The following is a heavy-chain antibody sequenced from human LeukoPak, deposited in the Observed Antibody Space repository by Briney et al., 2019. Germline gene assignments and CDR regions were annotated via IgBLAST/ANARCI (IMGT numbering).Heavy chain of an antibody. D-gene: IGHD6-13*01. J-gene: IGHJ5*02. CDR3: ARVVEDSSSWYGGWFDP. CDR2: INHSGST. Sequence: SETLSLTCAVYGGSFSGYYWSWIRQPPGKGLEWIGEINHSGSTNYNPSLKSRVTISVDTSKNQFSLKLSSVTAADTAAYYCARVVEDSSSWYGGWFDPWGQGTLVTVSS. CDR1: GGSFSGYY. V-gene: IGHV4-34*01.